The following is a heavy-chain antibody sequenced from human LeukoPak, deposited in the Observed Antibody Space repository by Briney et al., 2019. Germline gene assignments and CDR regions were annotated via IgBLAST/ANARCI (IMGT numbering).Heavy chain of an antibody. CDR2: MNPNSGNT. D-gene: IGHD2-2*02. Sequence: ASVKVSCKASGYTFTGYYMYWVRQAPGQGLEWMGWMNPNSGNTGYAQKFQGRVTMTRNTSISTAYMELSSLRSEDTAVYYCAREIPFDPWGQGTLVTVSS. V-gene: IGHV1-8*02. J-gene: IGHJ5*02. CDR3: AREIPFDP. CDR1: GYTFTGYY.